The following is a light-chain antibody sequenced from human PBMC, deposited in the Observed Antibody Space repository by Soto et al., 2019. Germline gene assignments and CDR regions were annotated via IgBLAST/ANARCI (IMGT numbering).Light chain of an antibody. CDR3: HQYNTYSWT. CDR1: QSISSW. Sequence: DIQMTQSPSTLSASVGDRVTITCRASQSISSWLAWYRQTPGKAPSLLIYDASSLESGVPSRFSGSGSGTEFTLTISSLQPDDFATYFCHQYNTYSWTFGQGPRWISN. V-gene: IGKV1-5*01. J-gene: IGKJ1*01. CDR2: DAS.